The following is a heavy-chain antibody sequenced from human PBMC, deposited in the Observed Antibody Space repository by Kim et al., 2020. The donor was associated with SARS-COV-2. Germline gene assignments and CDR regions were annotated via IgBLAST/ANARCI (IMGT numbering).Heavy chain of an antibody. CDR1: GFAFNSYA. D-gene: IGHD3-3*01. V-gene: IGHV3-23*01. CDR2: TSATGASK. J-gene: IGHJ6*02. Sequence: GGSLRLSCTTSGFAFNSYAMTWVRQAPGKGLEWVSSTSATGASKYYADSVKGRFTISRDKTKYTVFLQMNNLTVEDTAIYYCAKFWSDLGYYYYGMDVWGQGTTVIVS. CDR3: AKFWSDLGYYYYGMDV.